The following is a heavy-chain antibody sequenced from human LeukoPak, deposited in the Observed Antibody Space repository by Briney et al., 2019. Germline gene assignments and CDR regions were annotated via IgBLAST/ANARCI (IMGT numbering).Heavy chain of an antibody. V-gene: IGHV3-11*04. CDR3: ARGTVYYDYVWGSYHHARFDY. CDR1: GFTFSDYY. J-gene: IGHJ4*02. CDR2: ISSSGSTI. Sequence: PGGSLRLSCAASGFTFSDYYMSWIRQAPGKGLEWVSYISSSGSTIYYADSVKGRFTISRDNAKNSLYLQMNSLRAEDTAVYYCARGTVYYDYVWGSYHHARFDYWGQGTLVTVSS. D-gene: IGHD3-16*02.